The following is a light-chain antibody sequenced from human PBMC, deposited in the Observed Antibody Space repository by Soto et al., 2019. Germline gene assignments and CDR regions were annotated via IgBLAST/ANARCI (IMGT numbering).Light chain of an antibody. CDR1: QSVLYSSNNKNY. J-gene: IGKJ5*01. Sequence: DIVMTQSPDSLAVSLGERATINCKSSQSVLYSSNNKNYLAWYQQKPGQPPKLLIYWASTRESGVPDRFSCSGSGTDFTLTISSLQAEDVAVYYCQQYYSTPQITFGQGTRLEIK. CDR2: WAS. CDR3: QQYYSTPQIT. V-gene: IGKV4-1*01.